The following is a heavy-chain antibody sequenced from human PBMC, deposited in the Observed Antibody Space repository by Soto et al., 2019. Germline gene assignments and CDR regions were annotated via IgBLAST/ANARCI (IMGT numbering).Heavy chain of an antibody. V-gene: IGHV3-30*03. CDR2: ISYDGRNK. CDR3: AALIVVVMYPDY. D-gene: IGHD3-22*01. CDR1: GFTFSSYG. Sequence: PGGSLRLSCAASGFTFSSYGMHWVRQAPGKGLEWVAVISYDGRNKNYADSVKGRFTISRDNSKNTLYLQMNSLRAEDTAVYYCAALIVVVMYPDYWGQGTLVTVSS. J-gene: IGHJ4*02.